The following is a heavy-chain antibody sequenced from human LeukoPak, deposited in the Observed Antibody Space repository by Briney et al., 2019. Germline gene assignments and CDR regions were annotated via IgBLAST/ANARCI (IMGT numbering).Heavy chain of an antibody. CDR3: ARHLPVRAGAARFLDY. J-gene: IGHJ4*02. Sequence: SETLSLTCTVSGGSISGYYWSWIRQPPGKALQWIGYINDSGGTDYNPSLKSRVTISVDMSNNQVSLKLSSVTTADTAMYYCARHLPVRAGAARFLDYWGQGTLVTVSS. CDR1: GGSISGYY. D-gene: IGHD4/OR15-4a*01. V-gene: IGHV4-59*08. CDR2: INDSGGT.